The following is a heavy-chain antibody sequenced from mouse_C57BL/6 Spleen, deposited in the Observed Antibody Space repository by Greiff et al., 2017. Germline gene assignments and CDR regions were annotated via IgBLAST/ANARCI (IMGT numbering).Heavy chain of an antibody. CDR1: GYTFTSYW. CDR2: IDPSDSYP. CDR3: ARSTVVAPCFDY. D-gene: IGHD1-1*01. V-gene: IGHV1-69*01. J-gene: IGHJ2*01. Sequence: QVQLQQPGAELVMPGASVKLSCKASGYTFTSYWMHWVKQRPGQGLEWIGEIDPSDSYPNYNQKFKGKSTLNADNSYSTAYMQLSSLTSENSAVYYCARSTVVAPCFDYWGQGTTLTVAS.